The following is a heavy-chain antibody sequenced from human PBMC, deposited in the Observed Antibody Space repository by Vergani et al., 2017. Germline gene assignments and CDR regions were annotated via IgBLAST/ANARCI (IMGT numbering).Heavy chain of an antibody. V-gene: IGHV1-69*09. J-gene: IGHJ6*02. CDR1: GGTFSSYA. D-gene: IGHD2-15*01. CDR2: IIPILGIA. Sequence: QVQLVQSGAEVKKPGASVKVSCKASGGTFSSYAISWVRQAPGQGLEWMGRIIPILGIANYAQKFQGRVTITADKSTSTAYMELSSLRSEDTAVYYCASPPARLVGSDLTYGMDVWGQGTTVTVSS. CDR3: ASPPARLVGSDLTYGMDV.